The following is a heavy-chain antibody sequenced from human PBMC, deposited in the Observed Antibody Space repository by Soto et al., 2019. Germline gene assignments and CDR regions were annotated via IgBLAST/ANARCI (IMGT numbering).Heavy chain of an antibody. J-gene: IGHJ6*03. Sequence: EVQLVESGGGLVQPGGSLRLSCAASGFTFSSYWMHWVRQAPGKGLVWVSRINSDGSSTSYADSVKGRFTISRDNAKNTLYLQMNSLRAEDTAVYYCARLGAENWNMIYDYYYYMDVWGKGTTVTVSS. CDR1: GFTFSSYW. D-gene: IGHD1-1*01. CDR3: ARLGAENWNMIYDYYYYMDV. V-gene: IGHV3-74*01. CDR2: INSDGSST.